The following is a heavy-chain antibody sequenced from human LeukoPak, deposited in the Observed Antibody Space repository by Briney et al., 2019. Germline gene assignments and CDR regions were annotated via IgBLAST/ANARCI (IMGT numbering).Heavy chain of an antibody. V-gene: IGHV1-2*02. CDR2: INPNGGT. D-gene: IGHD3-22*01. CDR3: ARGPSDSSGYYYEGDAFDI. CDR1: GYTFTDYY. J-gene: IGHJ3*02. Sequence: ASVKVSCKASGYTFTDYYIHWVRQAPRQGLEWMGWINPNGGTNYGQKFQGRVTMTRDTSISIVYMEVSRLRSDDTAVYYCARGPSDSSGYYYEGDAFDIWGQGTVVTVSS.